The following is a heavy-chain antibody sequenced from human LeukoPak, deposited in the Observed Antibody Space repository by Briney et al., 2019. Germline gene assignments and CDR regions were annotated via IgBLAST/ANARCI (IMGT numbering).Heavy chain of an antibody. CDR1: GGSISSYY. V-gene: IGHV4-59*07. CDR2: IYYSGST. Sequence: PSDTLSLTCTVSGGSISSYYWSWIRQPPGKGLEWIGYIYYSGSTNYNPSLKSRVTISVDTSKNQFSLKLSSVTAADTAVYYCARYYYDSSGYYSFGYWGQGTLVTVSS. J-gene: IGHJ4*02. D-gene: IGHD3-22*01. CDR3: ARYYYDSSGYYSFGY.